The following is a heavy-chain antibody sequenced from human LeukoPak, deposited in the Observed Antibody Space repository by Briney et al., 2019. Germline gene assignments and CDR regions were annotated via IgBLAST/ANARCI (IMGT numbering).Heavy chain of an antibody. CDR2: IKKDGSEK. CDR3: TRGDSGGPVNWFNP. V-gene: IGHV3-7*01. J-gene: IGHJ5*02. Sequence: GGSLRLSCAASGFIFSSHWMSWVRQAPGKGLEWVANIKKDGSEKFYLDSVKGRFTISRDNAHNSVFLQMNSLRVEDTAIYYCTRGDSGGPVNWFNPWGQGTLVTVSS. D-gene: IGHD4-23*01. CDR1: GFIFSSHW.